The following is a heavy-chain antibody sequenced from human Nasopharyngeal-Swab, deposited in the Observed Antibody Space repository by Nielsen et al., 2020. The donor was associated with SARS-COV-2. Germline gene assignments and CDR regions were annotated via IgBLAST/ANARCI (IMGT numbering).Heavy chain of an antibody. D-gene: IGHD2-15*01. CDR1: GFSLSTSGVG. V-gene: IGHV2-5*02. J-gene: IGHJ4*02. CDR3: AHRLAAYSGPYFDY. CDR2: IYWDDDK. Sequence: SGPTLVKPTQTLTLTCTFSGFSLSTSGVGVGWIRQHPGKALEWLALIYWDDDKRYSPSLKSRLTITKDTSKNQVVLTMTNMDPVDTATYYCAHRLAAYSGPYFDYWGQGTLVTVSS.